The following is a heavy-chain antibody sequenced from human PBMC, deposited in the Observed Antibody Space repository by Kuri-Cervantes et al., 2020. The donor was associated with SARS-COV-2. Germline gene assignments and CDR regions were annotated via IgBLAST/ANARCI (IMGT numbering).Heavy chain of an antibody. CDR3: AKDRGGTSHYFYYYDMDV. V-gene: IGHV4-59*01. J-gene: IGHJ6*02. CDR1: GGSISGFC. D-gene: IGHD3-10*01. CDR2: FYYNGST. Sequence: SETLSLTCTVSGGSISGFCWSWIRQPPGKGLEWIGDFYYNGSTNFNPSLKSRVTISLDTSKSQFSLKLTSVTAADTAVYFCAKDRGGTSHYFYYYDMDVWGQGTTVTVSS.